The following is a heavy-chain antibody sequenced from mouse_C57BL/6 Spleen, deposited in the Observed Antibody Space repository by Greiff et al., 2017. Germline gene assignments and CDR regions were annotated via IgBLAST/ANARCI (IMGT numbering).Heavy chain of an antibody. CDR3: ARDGDYDWFAY. Sequence: VQRVESGAELVKPGASVKISCKAPGYAFSSYWMNWVKQRPGTGLEWIGQISPGDGDTNYNGKFKGKATLTADKSSSTAYMQLSSLTSEDSAVYFCARDGDYDWFAYWGQGTLVTGSA. V-gene: IGHV1-80*01. CDR2: ISPGDGDT. J-gene: IGHJ3*01. D-gene: IGHD2-4*01. CDR1: GYAFSSYW.